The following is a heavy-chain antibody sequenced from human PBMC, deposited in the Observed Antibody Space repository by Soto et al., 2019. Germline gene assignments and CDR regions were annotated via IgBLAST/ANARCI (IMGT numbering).Heavy chain of an antibody. CDR2: INPHGGST. CDR1: SDTFTSYY. V-gene: IGHV1-46*01. D-gene: IGHD3-3*01. Sequence: GASVKVSFKAPSDTFTSYYIHCVRQARGQWLEWLGVINPHGGSTKYAQKFQGRITMTRDTSRSTAYMELSSLRSDDTAIYYCARSSGGNFGIIIEGSNWFDPWGQGTLVTVSS. J-gene: IGHJ5*02. CDR3: ARSSGGNFGIIIEGSNWFDP.